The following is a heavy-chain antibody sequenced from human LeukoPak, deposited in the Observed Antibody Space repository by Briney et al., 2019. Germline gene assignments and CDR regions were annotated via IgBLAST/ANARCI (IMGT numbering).Heavy chain of an antibody. CDR3: ARTLYYDYVWGSYRPGHFDY. D-gene: IGHD3-16*02. Sequence: GGPLSLSCAASGFTFSSYSMNWVRKAPGKGLEWVQSIISSSSYIYYADSVKGRFTISRDNAKNSLYLQMNSLRAEDTAVYYCARTLYYDYVWGSYRPGHFDYWGQGTLVTVSS. CDR2: IISSSSYI. CDR1: GFTFSSYS. V-gene: IGHV3-21*01. J-gene: IGHJ4*02.